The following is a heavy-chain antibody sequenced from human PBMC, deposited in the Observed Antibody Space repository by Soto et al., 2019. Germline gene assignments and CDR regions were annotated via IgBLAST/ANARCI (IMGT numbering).Heavy chain of an antibody. Sequence: EVQLLESGGGLIQPGGSLRLSCSASGFTFNRYAMGWVRQAPGKGLEWVSAIIDDGGRAYYADSVKGRFTITRDNFPNTLSLQMNSLRAEDTAVYYCAKDKMEQWLVGGYFDYWGQGTQVTVSS. CDR1: GFTFNRYA. D-gene: IGHD6-19*01. CDR3: AKDKMEQWLVGGYFDY. CDR2: IIDDGGRA. J-gene: IGHJ4*02. V-gene: IGHV3-23*01.